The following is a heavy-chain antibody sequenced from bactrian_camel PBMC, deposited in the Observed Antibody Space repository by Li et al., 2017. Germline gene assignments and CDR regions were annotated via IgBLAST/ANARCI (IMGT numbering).Heavy chain of an antibody. V-gene: IGHV3S55*01. CDR3: AVRLSSVCYNRAETFEY. CDR1: GYRYANYC. Sequence: HVQLVESGGGSVQAGGSLRPSCAASGYRYANYCMAWFRQGQGKVREGVAGFDETGTATYAETVKGRFTISRGNADNTLYLQMNSLKPDDSARYYCAVRLSSVCYNRAETFEYWGQGTQVTVS. J-gene: IGHJ4*01. CDR2: FDETGTA. D-gene: IGHD2*01.